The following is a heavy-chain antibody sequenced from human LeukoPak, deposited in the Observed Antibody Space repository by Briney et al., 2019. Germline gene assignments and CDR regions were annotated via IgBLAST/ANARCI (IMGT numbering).Heavy chain of an antibody. CDR3: VRRGDASSGWGDHDF. CDR2: IGGRGDKT. J-gene: IGHJ4*02. V-gene: IGHV3-23*01. Sequence: PGGSLRLSSAASGFTFNRNVLSRVRDAPEKGVEWVSTIGGRGDKTFYVDCVKGRFTISRDNSKNMVHLQMNSLTGEDTALYHCVRRGDASSGWGDHDFWGQGALVTVSS. CDR1: GFTFNRNV. D-gene: IGHD6-19*01.